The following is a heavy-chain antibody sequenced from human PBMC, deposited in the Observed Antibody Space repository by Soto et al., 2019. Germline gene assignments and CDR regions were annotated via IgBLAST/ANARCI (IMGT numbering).Heavy chain of an antibody. J-gene: IGHJ4*02. V-gene: IGHV4-61*05. CDR2: IYYSGST. D-gene: IGHD2-15*01. CDR3: ARWVEVSLDYFDS. Sequence: KSSETLSLICTVSGGSVSSSSCYWGWIRQPPGKGLEWIGHIYYSGSTNYNPSLKSRVAISVDTSKNQFSLYLNSVTAADTAVYYCARWVEVSLDYFDSWGQGTPVTVS. CDR1: GGSVSSSSCY.